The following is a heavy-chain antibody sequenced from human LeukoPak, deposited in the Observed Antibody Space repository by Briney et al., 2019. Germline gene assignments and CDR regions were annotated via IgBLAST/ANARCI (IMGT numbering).Heavy chain of an antibody. Sequence: PGGSLRLSCAASGFTFSNYGIHWVRQAPGKGLEWVAFIWYDGSNKYYADSVKGRFTISRDNSKNTLYLQMNSLRAEDTAVYYCAKDSGGNQFSYYMHVWSKGTTVTVSS. V-gene: IGHV3-30*02. CDR2: IWYDGSNK. D-gene: IGHD4-23*01. CDR1: GFTFSNYG. J-gene: IGHJ6*03. CDR3: AKDSGGNQFSYYMHV.